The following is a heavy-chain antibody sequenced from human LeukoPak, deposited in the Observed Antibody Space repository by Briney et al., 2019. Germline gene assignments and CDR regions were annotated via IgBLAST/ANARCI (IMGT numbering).Heavy chain of an antibody. CDR2: INDSGYT. CDR3: ARGPDHAKVGY. V-gene: IGHV4-34*01. CDR1: GGSFSGYY. D-gene: IGHD1-14*01. J-gene: IGHJ4*02. Sequence: SETLSLTCAVYGGSFSGYYWTWIRQPPEKGLEWIGEINDSGYTDYNTSLKSRLTISIGTSKNQFSLKLSSVTAADTAVYYCARGPDHAKVGYWGQGTLVTVSS.